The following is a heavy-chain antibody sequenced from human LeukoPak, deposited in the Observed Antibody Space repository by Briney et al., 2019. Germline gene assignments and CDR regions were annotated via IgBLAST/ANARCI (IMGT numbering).Heavy chain of an antibody. CDR3: ARYDFWSGYYTGCYYYGMDV. V-gene: IGHV1-18*01. Sequence: AASVTVSCTASGYTFTSYGISWVRQAPGQGLEWMGWISAYNGNTNYAQKLQGRVTMTTDTSTSTAYMELRSLRSDDTAVYYCARYDFWSGYYTGCYYYGMDVWGQGTTVTVSS. CDR1: GYTFTSYG. CDR2: ISAYNGNT. J-gene: IGHJ6*02. D-gene: IGHD3-3*01.